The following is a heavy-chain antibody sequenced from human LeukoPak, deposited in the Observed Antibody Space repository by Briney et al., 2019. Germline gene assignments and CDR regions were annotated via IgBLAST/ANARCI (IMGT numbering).Heavy chain of an antibody. J-gene: IGHJ4*02. Sequence: GGSLRLSCAASGFTFSSYWMSWVRRAPGKGLEWVANIKQDGSEKYYVDSVKGRFTISRDNAKNSLYPQMNSLRAEDTAVYYCARDLGPRGYYDFWTRVRVFDYWGQGTLVTVSS. CDR2: IKQDGSEK. CDR3: ARDLGPRGYYDFWTRVRVFDY. V-gene: IGHV3-7*01. D-gene: IGHD3-3*01. CDR1: GFTFSSYW.